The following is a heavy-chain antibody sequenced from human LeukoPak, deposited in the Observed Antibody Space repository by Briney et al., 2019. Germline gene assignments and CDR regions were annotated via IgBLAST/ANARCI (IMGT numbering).Heavy chain of an antibody. Sequence: GGSLRLSCAASGFTFSSYSMNWVRQAPGKGLEWVSSISSSSSYIYYADSVKGRFTISRDNAKNSLYLQMNSLRAEDTAVYYCARQMVEGQQNYYMDVWGNGTTVTVSS. CDR1: GFTFSSYS. J-gene: IGHJ6*03. D-gene: IGHD2-15*01. V-gene: IGHV3-21*01. CDR2: ISSSSSYI. CDR3: ARQMVEGQQNYYMDV.